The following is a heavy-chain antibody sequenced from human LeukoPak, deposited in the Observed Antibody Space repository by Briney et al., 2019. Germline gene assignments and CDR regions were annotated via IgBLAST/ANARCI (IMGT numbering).Heavy chain of an antibody. CDR2: INEDGSGK. CDR1: GFTFSRYW. Sequence: GGSLRLSCAASGFTFSRYWMTWVRRATGKGLEWVASINEDGSGKHYVDSVKGRFTISRDNAQKSVYLEMNSLRAEDTAVYYCARAVTSTEGYWGQGTLVTVSS. CDR3: ARAVTSTEGY. V-gene: IGHV3-7*03. D-gene: IGHD4-17*01. J-gene: IGHJ4*02.